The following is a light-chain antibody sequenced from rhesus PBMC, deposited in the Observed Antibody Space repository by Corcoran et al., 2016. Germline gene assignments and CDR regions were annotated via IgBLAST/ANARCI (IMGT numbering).Light chain of an antibody. CDR3: QQHNSYPRT. Sequence: DIQMTQSPSSLSASVGDRVTITCQASQGISSWLAWYQQKPGKAPKLLIYTASSFQSGVPSRFSGSGSWTDFTLTISSLQPEDCATYYCQQHNSYPRTFGQGTKVEIK. V-gene: IGKV1-33*02. CDR1: QGISSW. CDR2: TAS. J-gene: IGKJ1*01.